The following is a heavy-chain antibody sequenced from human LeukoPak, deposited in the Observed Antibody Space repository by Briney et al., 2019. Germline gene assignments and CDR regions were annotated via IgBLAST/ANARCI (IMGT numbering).Heavy chain of an antibody. CDR2: ISYDGSDK. V-gene: IGHV3-30*18. J-gene: IGHJ4*02. CDR3: AKDSQRLALDY. CDR1: GFTFSSYW. Sequence: GGSLRLSCAASGFTFSSYWMSWVRQAPGKGLEWVAVISYDGSDKYYADSVKGRFTISRDNSKNTLYLQMNSLRAEDTAVYYCAKDSQRLALDYWGQGTLVTVSS.